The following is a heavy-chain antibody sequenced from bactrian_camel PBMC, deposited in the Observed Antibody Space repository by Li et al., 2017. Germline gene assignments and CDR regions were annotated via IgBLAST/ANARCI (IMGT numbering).Heavy chain of an antibody. Sequence: HVQLVESGGGSVQAGGSLRLSCSASGWTLDDRDMGWFRQLPGKEREGVACTGSDGPTTYADSVKGRFTLAEDGATKTLYLQMDNLKPEDTAMYYCAATMGDYALGVPLSPGGCEESDFGWWGQGTQVTVS. V-gene: IGHV3S63*01. CDR1: GWTLDDRD. CDR3: AATMGDYALGVPLSPGGCEESDFGW. J-gene: IGHJ6*01. CDR2: TGSDGPT. D-gene: IGHD5*01.